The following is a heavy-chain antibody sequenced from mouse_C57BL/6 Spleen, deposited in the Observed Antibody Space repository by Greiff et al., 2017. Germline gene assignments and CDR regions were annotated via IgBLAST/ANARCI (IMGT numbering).Heavy chain of an antibody. J-gene: IGHJ1*03. CDR2: IHPNSGST. CDR1: GYTFTSYW. D-gene: IGHD1-1*01. Sequence: VKLQQPGAELVKPGASVKLSCKASGYTFTSYWMHWVKQRPGQGLEWIGMIHPNSGSTNYNEKFKSKATLTVDKSSSTAYMQLSSLTSEDSAVYYCARGVYYYGSSDWYFDVWGTGTTVTVSS. V-gene: IGHV1-64*01. CDR3: ARGVYYYGSSDWYFDV.